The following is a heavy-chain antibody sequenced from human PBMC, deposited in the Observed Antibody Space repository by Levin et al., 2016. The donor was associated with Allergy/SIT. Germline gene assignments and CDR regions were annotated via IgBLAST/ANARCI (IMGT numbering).Heavy chain of an antibody. V-gene: IGHV4-39*01. CDR2: IYYSGST. CDR1: GGSISSSSYY. Sequence: SETLSLTCTVSGGSISSSSYYWGWIRQPPGKGLEWIGSIYYSGSTYYNPSLKSRVTISVDTSKNQFSLKLSSVTAADTAVYYCARQGDYYYGMDVWGQGTTVTVSS. CDR3: ARQGDYYYGMDV. J-gene: IGHJ6*02.